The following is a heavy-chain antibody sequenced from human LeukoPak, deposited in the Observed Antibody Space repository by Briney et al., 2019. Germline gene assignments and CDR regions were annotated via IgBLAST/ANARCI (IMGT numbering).Heavy chain of an antibody. V-gene: IGHV4-4*02. D-gene: IGHD4-17*01. CDR2: INHSGST. CDR3: ARGLRSSWRYYYYMDV. CDR1: GGSISSSNW. Sequence: SETLSLTCAVSGGSISSSNWWSWVRQPPGKGLEWIGEINHSGSTNYNPSLKSRVTISVDTSKNQFSLKLSSVTAADTAVYYCARGLRSSWRYYYYMDVWGKGTTVTVSS. J-gene: IGHJ6*03.